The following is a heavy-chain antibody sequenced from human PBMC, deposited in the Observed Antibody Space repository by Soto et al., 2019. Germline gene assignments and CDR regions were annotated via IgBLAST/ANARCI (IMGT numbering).Heavy chain of an antibody. CDR2: IIPIFGTA. CDR3: ARAPTLYYYDSSGYYPDAFDI. Sequence: SVKVSCKASGGTFSSYTISWVRQAPGQGLEWMGGIIPIFGTANYAQKFQGRVTITADESTSTAYMELSSLRSEDTAVYYCARAPTLYYYDSSGYYPDAFDIWGQGTMVTVSS. V-gene: IGHV1-69*13. CDR1: GGTFSSYT. J-gene: IGHJ3*02. D-gene: IGHD3-22*01.